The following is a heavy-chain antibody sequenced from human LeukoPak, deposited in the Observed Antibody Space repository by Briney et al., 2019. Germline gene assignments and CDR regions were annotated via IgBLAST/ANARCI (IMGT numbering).Heavy chain of an antibody. J-gene: IGHJ3*02. CDR1: GGSISSSSYY. Sequence: SETLSLTCAVSGGSISSSSYYWGWIRQPPGKGLEWIGSIYYSGSTYYNPSLKSRVTISVDTSKNQFSLKLSSVTAADTAVYSCARAFVVPAADGRFGAFDIWGQGTMVTVSS. V-gene: IGHV4-39*07. CDR3: ARAFVVPAADGRFGAFDI. D-gene: IGHD2-2*01. CDR2: IYYSGST.